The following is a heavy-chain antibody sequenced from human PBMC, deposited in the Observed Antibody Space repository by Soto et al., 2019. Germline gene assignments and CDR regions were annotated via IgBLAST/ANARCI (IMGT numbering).Heavy chain of an antibody. D-gene: IGHD2-2*01. V-gene: IGHV4-39*01. CDR1: GDSISSNRYC. CDR2: IYHSGTT. CDR3: VRHLPSWQRYFFDY. J-gene: IGHJ4*02. Sequence: SETLSLTCTVSGDSISSNRYCWGWIRQPPGKTLEWIGTIYHSGTTYYKPSLETRVTISVDTSKNQFSLKLTSVTAADTAVYYCVRHLPSWQRYFFDYWGQGTLVTVSS.